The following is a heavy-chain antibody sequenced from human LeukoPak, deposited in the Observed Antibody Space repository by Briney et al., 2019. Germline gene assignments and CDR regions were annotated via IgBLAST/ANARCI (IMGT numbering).Heavy chain of an antibody. CDR3: ARFSEYYHSSVHYLDY. V-gene: IGHV4-34*10. CDR1: GGSFSGYD. CDR2: INHSGST. D-gene: IGHD3-22*01. Sequence: PSETLSLTCAVYGGSFSGYDWTWIRQPPGKGLEWIGDINHSGSTNYNPSLKSRVTMSVDTSRNQFFLRLSSVTAADTAVYYCARFSEYYHSSVHYLDYWGQGTLVSVSS. J-gene: IGHJ4*02.